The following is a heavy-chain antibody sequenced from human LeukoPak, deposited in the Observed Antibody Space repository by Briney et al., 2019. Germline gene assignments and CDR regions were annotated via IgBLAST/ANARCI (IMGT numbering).Heavy chain of an antibody. Sequence: SETLSLACAVYGVSFSGYYWSWIRQPPGKGLEWIGEINHSGSTNYNPSLKSRVTISVDTSKNQFSLKLSSVTAADTAVYYCARVSRDEYYDFPFDPWGQGTLVTVSS. CDR3: ARVSRDEYYDFPFDP. CDR1: GVSFSGYY. D-gene: IGHD3-3*01. CDR2: INHSGST. J-gene: IGHJ5*02. V-gene: IGHV4-34*01.